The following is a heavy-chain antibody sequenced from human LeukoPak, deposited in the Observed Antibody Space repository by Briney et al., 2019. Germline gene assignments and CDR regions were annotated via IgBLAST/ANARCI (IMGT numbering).Heavy chain of an antibody. CDR3: ARERGCYKAYYYYYYGMDV. V-gene: IGHV4-59*01. Sequence: SETLSLTCTVSGGSISSYYWSWIRQPPGKGLEWIGYIYYSGSTNYNPSLKSRVTISVDTSKNQFSLKLSSVTAADTAVYYCARERGCYKAYYYYYYGMDVWGKGTTVTVSS. J-gene: IGHJ6*04. CDR2: IYYSGST. D-gene: IGHD6-19*01. CDR1: GGSISSYY.